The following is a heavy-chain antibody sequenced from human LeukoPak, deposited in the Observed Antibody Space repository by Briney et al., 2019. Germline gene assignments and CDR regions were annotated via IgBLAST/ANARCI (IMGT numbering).Heavy chain of an antibody. CDR1: GFTFSSYS. J-gene: IGHJ4*02. Sequence: PGGSLRLSCAASGFTFSSYSMNWVRQAPGKGLEWVSSISTSSTYIYYADSVKGRFTISRDNAKNSLYLQMNSLRAEDTAVYYCARDPPFITGTTFFDYWGQGTLVTVSS. CDR2: ISTSSTYI. V-gene: IGHV3-21*01. D-gene: IGHD1-20*01. CDR3: ARDPPFITGTTFFDY.